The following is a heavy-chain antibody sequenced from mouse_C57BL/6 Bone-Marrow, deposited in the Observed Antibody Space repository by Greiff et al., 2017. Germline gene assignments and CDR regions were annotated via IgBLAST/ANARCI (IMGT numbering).Heavy chain of an antibody. CDR2: IDPENGDT. V-gene: IGHV14-4*01. CDR1: GFNIKDDY. D-gene: IGHD2-3*01. CDR3: MIYDGPYYFDY. J-gene: IGHJ2*01. Sequence: VQLQQSGAELVRPGASVKLSCTASGFNIKDDYMHWVKQRPEQGLEWIGWIDPENGDTAYASKFQGKATITADTSSNTAYLQLSSLTSEDTAVYYCMIYDGPYYFDYWGQGTTLTVSS.